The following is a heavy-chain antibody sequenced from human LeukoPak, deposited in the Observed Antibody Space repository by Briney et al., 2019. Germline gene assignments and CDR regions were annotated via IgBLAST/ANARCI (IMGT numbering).Heavy chain of an antibody. V-gene: IGHV4-59*11. J-gene: IGHJ4*02. D-gene: IGHD2-2*01. CDR1: GGSISSHY. CDR3: AREVPAAANFDY. CDR2: VYYSGST. Sequence: SETLSLTCTVSGGSISSHYWSWIRQPPGKGLEWTGYVYYSGSTNYNPSLKSRVTISVDTSKNQFSLKLSSVTAADTAVYYCAREVPAAANFDYWGQGTLVTVSS.